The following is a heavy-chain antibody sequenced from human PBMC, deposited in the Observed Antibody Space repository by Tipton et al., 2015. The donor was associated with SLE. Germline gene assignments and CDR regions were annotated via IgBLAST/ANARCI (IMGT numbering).Heavy chain of an antibody. D-gene: IGHD3-16*01. Sequence: TLSLTCTVSGGSINSDYWSWFRQPPGKGLEWIGYIYHKWNTKYNSSLKSRVTISVDMSQSQFSLQLRSVTAADTAVYYCAKDVGGNSPFDSWGQGTLVTVSS. CDR2: IYHKWNT. V-gene: IGHV4-59*12. CDR3: AKDVGGNSPFDS. CDR1: GGSINSDY. J-gene: IGHJ4*02.